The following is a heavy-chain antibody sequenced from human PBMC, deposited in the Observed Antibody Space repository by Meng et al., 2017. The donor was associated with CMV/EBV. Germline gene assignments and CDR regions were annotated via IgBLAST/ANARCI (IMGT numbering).Heavy chain of an antibody. CDR1: YTFNRYD. D-gene: IGHD2-21*01. CDR2: MNPNSGNT. J-gene: IGHJ4*02. V-gene: IGHV1-8*01. Sequence: YTFNRYDINWVRQATGQGLEWMGWMNPNSGNTGYAQKFQGRVTMTRNTSISTAYMELSSLRSEDTAVYYCARLDDCDGDCYQNDSYWGQGTLVTVSS. CDR3: ARLDDCDGDCYQNDSY.